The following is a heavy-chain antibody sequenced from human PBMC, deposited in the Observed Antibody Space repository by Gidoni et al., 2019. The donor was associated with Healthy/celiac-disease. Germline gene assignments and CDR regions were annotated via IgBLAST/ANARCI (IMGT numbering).Heavy chain of an antibody. CDR2: SKSKTDGGTT. CDR3: TTGEGGHDAFDI. CDR1: GFTFSNAW. V-gene: IGHV3-15*01. J-gene: IGHJ3*02. Sequence: EVQLVESGGGLVKPGVSLILSCAASGFTFSNAWMSWVRQAPGKGLERDGSSKSKTDGGTTDDAAPVKGRYNISRDDSKNTLYLQRNRLKTEDTAVYYCTTGEGGHDAFDIWGQGTMVTVSS. D-gene: IGHD3-16*01.